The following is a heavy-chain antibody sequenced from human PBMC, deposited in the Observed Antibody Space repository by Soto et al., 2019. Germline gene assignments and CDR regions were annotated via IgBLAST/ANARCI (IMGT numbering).Heavy chain of an antibody. D-gene: IGHD1-26*01. J-gene: IGHJ4*02. Sequence: QVQLQESGPGLVKPSQTLSLTCTVSGGSISSGGYYWSWIRQHPGKGLEWIGYIYYSGSTYYNPSLKSRSTISVDTSKNQFTLKLSSVTAADTAVYYCARDRGPWTNFDYWGQGTLVTVSS. CDR1: GGSISSGGYY. CDR2: IYYSGST. CDR3: ARDRGPWTNFDY. V-gene: IGHV4-31*03.